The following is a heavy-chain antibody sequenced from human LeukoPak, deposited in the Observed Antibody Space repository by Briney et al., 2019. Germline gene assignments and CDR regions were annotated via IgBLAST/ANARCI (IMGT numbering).Heavy chain of an antibody. CDR2: IYDSGST. CDR1: GGSISSNSYY. V-gene: IGHV4-39*01. J-gene: IGHJ4*02. D-gene: IGHD6-19*01. CDR3: ARIAVAEDYYFDY. Sequence: PSETLSLTCTVSGGSISSNSYYWGWIRQPPGKGLEWIGSIYDSGSTYYNPSLKGRVTISVDTSKNQFSLKLRSVTAADTAVYYCARIAVAEDYYFDYWGQGTLVTVSS.